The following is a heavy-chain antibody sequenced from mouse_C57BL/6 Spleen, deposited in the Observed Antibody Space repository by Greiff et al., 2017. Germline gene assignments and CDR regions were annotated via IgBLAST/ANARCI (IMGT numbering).Heavy chain of an antibody. CDR1: GYAFSSSW. CDR3: ARSSYYYGSSYVFDY. J-gene: IGHJ2*01. Sequence: QVQLQQSGPELVKPGASVKISCKASGYAFSSSWMNWVKQRPGKGLEWIGRSYPGDGDTNYNGKFKGKATLTADKSSSTAYMQLSSLTSEDSAVYFCARSSYYYGSSYVFDYWGQGTTLTVSS. CDR2: SYPGDGDT. D-gene: IGHD1-1*01. V-gene: IGHV1-82*01.